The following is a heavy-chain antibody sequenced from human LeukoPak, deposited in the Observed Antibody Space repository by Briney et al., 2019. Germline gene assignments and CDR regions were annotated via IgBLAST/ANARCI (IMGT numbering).Heavy chain of an antibody. CDR1: GGSFSGYY. V-gene: IGHV4-59*08. J-gene: IGHJ4*02. D-gene: IGHD6-13*01. CDR3: ARHSVGGIPIIAAALYYFDY. Sequence: PSETLSLTCAVYGGSFSGYYWSWIRQPPGKGLEWIGYIYYSGSTNYNPSLKSRVTISVDTSKNQFSLKLSSVTAADTAVYYCARHSVGGIPIIAAALYYFDYWGQGTLVTVSS. CDR2: IYYSGST.